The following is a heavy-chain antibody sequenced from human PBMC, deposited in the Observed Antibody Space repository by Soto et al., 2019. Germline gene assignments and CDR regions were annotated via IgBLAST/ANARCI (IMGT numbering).Heavy chain of an antibody. J-gene: IGHJ4*02. CDR1: GYTFSSIG. CDR3: VRDLDGSGSYYTNY. Sequence: QVQLVQSGAEVKKPGASVTVSCKTSGYTFSSIGISWVRQAPGQGLEWMGWISPHKDDTYYAQRLQGRVTMTTDTSTGTAYMELRSLRSDDTAVYFCVRDLDGSGSYYTNYWGQGTLVTVSS. CDR2: ISPHKDDT. V-gene: IGHV1-18*01. D-gene: IGHD3-10*01.